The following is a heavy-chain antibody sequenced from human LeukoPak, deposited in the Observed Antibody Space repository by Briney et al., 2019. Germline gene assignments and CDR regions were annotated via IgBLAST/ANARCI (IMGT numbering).Heavy chain of an antibody. Sequence: GGSLRLSCAASGFTFSSYGMHWVRQAPGKGLEWVSVIYTVGTTHYADSVKGRCTISRDTSTNTVYLQLNSLRAEDTAVYYCARIGTDYENAFDIWGQGTMVTVSS. V-gene: IGHV3-66*01. CDR3: ARIGTDYENAFDI. J-gene: IGHJ3*02. D-gene: IGHD4-17*01. CDR1: GFTFSSYG. CDR2: IYTVGTT.